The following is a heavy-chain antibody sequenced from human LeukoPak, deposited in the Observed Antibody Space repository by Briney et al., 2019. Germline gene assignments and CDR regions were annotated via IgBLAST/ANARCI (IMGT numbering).Heavy chain of an antibody. CDR2: ISGSGGDT. D-gene: IGHD3-22*01. CDR3: AKDQNYESSGYYGGFDY. V-gene: IGHV3-23*01. Sequence: PGGSRRLSCAASGFSFSSHVMHWVRQAPGKGLEWVSGISGSGGDTYYADSVKGQFTISRDNSKNTLNLQMNSLRAEDTALYYCAKDQNYESSGYYGGFDYWGQGTLVTVSS. CDR1: GFSFSSHV. J-gene: IGHJ4*02.